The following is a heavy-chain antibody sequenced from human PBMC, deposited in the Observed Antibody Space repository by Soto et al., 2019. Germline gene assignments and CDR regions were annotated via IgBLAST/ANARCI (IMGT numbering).Heavy chain of an antibody. D-gene: IGHD3-3*01. CDR3: ARGGIYDFWGYYYYGMDV. CDR2: IYYSGST. V-gene: IGHV4-59*01. J-gene: IGHJ6*02. CDR1: GGSISSYY. Sequence: LTCTVSGGSISSYYWSWIRQPPGKGLEWIGYIYYSGSTNYNPSLKSRVTISVDTSKNQFSLKLSSVTAADTAVYYCARGGIYDFWGYYYYGMDVWGQGTTVTVSS.